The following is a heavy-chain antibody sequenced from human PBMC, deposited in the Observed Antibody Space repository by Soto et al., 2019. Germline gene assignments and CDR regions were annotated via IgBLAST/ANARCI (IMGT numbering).Heavy chain of an antibody. V-gene: IGHV3-23*01. CDR1: GFTFRSSD. CDR2: ISATADNT. CDR3: AKVRDSYASFDY. J-gene: IGHJ4*02. Sequence: GGSLRLSCAASGFTFRSSDMSWVRQAPGKGLEWVSFISATADNTYYADSVKGRLTISRDNSKNTLFLQMNGLRAEDTALYYCAKVRDSYASFDYRGQGALVTVSS. D-gene: IGHD3-16*01.